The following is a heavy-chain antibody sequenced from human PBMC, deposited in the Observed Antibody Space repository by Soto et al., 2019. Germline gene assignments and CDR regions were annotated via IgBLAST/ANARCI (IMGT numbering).Heavy chain of an antibody. V-gene: IGHV3-23*05. CDR2: IDNSCGIT. Sequence: GGSLRLSCAASGFTFSTYAMSWVRQAPGKGLEWVSTIDNSCGITYYADSVKGRFTISRDNSKNTLYLQMNSLRAEDTAVYYCAKGGYNYGFLFDCWGQGTLVTVSS. J-gene: IGHJ4*02. D-gene: IGHD5-18*01. CDR1: GFTFSTYA. CDR3: AKGGYNYGFLFDC.